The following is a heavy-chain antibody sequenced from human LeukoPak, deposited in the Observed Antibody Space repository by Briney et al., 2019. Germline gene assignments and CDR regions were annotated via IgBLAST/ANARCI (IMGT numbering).Heavy chain of an antibody. CDR2: IIPIFGTA. CDR1: GGTFSSYA. V-gene: IGHV1-69*13. Sequence: ASVKVSCKASGGTFSSYAISWVRQAPGQGLEWMGGIIPIFGTANYAQKFQGRVTITADEFTSTAYMELSSLRSEDTAVYYCARGYDFWSGYFVDAFDIWGQGTMVTVSS. J-gene: IGHJ3*02. D-gene: IGHD3-3*01. CDR3: ARGYDFWSGYFVDAFDI.